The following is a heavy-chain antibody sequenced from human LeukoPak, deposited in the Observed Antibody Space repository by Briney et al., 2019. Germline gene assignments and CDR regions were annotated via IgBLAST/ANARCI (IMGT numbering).Heavy chain of an antibody. J-gene: IGHJ4*02. CDR2: ITPSGGT. CDR1: GYTFTSYA. Sequence: ASVKVSFKASGYTFTSYAMHWVRRAPGQGLEWMGWITPSGGTNYPQKFQGRVAITRDTSITTAYMDLSRLTSDDTAVYYCARGVYYDSSGYYSDYWGQGTLVTVSS. V-gene: IGHV1-2*02. CDR3: ARGVYYDSSGYYSDY. D-gene: IGHD3-22*01.